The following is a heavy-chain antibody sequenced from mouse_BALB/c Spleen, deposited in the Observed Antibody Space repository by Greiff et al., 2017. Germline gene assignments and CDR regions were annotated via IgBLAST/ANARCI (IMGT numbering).Heavy chain of an antibody. CDR1: GYTFSSYW. CDR2: ILPGSGST. Sequence: QVHVKQSGAELMKPGASVKISCKATGYTFSSYWIEWVKQRPGHGLEWIGEILPGSGSTNYNQKFKGKATFTADTSSNTAYMQLSSLTSEDSAVYYGGGDDGNANMDYWGQGTSVTVSS. V-gene: IGHV1-9*01. CDR3: GGDDGNANMDY. D-gene: IGHD2-1*01. J-gene: IGHJ4*01.